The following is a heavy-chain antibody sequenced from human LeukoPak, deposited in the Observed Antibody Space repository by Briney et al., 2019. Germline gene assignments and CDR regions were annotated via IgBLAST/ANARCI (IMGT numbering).Heavy chain of an antibody. CDR3: ARGNLIGWDLDY. V-gene: IGHV4-34*01. CDR2: INHSGST. J-gene: IGHJ4*02. CDR1: GGSFSGYY. Sequence: SETLSLTCAVHGGSFSGYYWSWIRQPPGKGLEWIGEINHSGSTNYNPSLKSRVTISVDTSKNQFSLKLSSVTAADTAVYYCARGNLIGWDLDYWGQGTLVTVSS. D-gene: IGHD1-26*01.